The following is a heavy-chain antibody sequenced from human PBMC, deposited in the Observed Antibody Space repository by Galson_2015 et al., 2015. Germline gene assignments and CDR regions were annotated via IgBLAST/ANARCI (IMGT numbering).Heavy chain of an antibody. D-gene: IGHD4-17*01. CDR1: GGSISSYY. J-gene: IGHJ6*03. V-gene: IGHV4-59*01. Sequence: SETLSLTCTVSGGSISSYYWSWIRQPPGKGLEWIGYIYYSGSTNYNPSLKSRVTISVDTSKNQFSLKLSSVTAADTAVYYCARVGRGDYGDPTRPGELGYYMDVWGKGTTVTVSS. CDR2: IYYSGST. CDR3: ARVGRGDYGDPTRPGELGYYMDV.